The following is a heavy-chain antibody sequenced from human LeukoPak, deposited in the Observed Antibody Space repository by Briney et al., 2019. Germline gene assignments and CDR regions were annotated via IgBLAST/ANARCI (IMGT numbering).Heavy chain of an antibody. J-gene: IGHJ4*02. D-gene: IGHD5-12*01. CDR3: ARGKRGGSGYSGYARSIRAPFDY. Sequence: SETLSLTCAVYGGSFSGYYWSWIHQPPGKGLEWIGEINHSGSTNYNPSLKSRVTISVDTSKNQFSLKLSSVTAADTAVYYCARGKRGGSGYSGYARSIRAPFDYWGQGTLVTVSS. CDR2: INHSGST. CDR1: GGSFSGYY. V-gene: IGHV4-34*01.